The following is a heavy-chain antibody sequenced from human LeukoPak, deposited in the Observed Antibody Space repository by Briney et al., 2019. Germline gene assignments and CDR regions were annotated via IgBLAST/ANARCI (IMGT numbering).Heavy chain of an antibody. J-gene: IGHJ4*02. CDR3: ATTSTLYSSSWWNDY. V-gene: IGHV1-18*01. CDR2: ISDNNGNT. Sequence: ASVKVSCKASGYTFISYGISWVRQAPGQGLEWMGWISDNNGNTNYAQKFQGRVTMTEDTSTDTAYMELSSLRSEDTAVYYCATTSTLYSSSWWNDYWGQGTLVTVSS. CDR1: GYTFISYG. D-gene: IGHD6-13*01.